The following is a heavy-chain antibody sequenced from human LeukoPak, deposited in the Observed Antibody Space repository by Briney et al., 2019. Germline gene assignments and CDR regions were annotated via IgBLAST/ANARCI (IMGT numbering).Heavy chain of an antibody. Sequence: GASVKVSCKASGYTFTDYYFHWVRQAPGQGLEWMGWINPNSGGTNYAQKFQGRVTMTRDTSISTAYMELSRLTSDDTAVYYCARLSLRYYFDTSGPDYWGQGTLVTVSS. CDR1: GYTFTDYY. CDR2: INPNSGGT. D-gene: IGHD3-22*01. CDR3: ARLSLRYYFDTSGPDY. V-gene: IGHV1-2*02. J-gene: IGHJ4*02.